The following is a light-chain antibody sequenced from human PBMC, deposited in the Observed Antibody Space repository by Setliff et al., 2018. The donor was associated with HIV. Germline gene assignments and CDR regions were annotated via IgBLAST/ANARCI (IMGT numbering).Light chain of an antibody. CDR3: SSYTSNNSGV. V-gene: IGLV2-14*02. CDR2: DVT. Sequence: QSALTQPASVSGSPGQTITISCTGTSSDVGNYNLVSWYQQHPGKAPKLMIYDVTNRPSGVSNRFSGSNSGNTASLTISGLQAEDEADYYCSSYTSNNSGVFGTGTKVTVL. CDR1: SSDVGNYNL. J-gene: IGLJ1*01.